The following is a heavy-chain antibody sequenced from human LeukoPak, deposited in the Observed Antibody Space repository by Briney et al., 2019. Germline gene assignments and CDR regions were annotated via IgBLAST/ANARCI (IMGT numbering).Heavy chain of an antibody. V-gene: IGHV1-3*01. D-gene: IGHD6-13*01. CDR1: GYTLTSYA. J-gene: IGHJ6*02. CDR3: ARDGSSSWFLTVYYYYGMDV. Sequence: ASVKVSCKASGYTLTSYAMHWVRQAPGQRLEWMGWINAGNGNTKYSQKFQGRVTITRDTSASTAYMELSSLRSEDTAVYYCARDGSSSWFLTVYYYYGMDVWGQGTTVTVSS. CDR2: INAGNGNT.